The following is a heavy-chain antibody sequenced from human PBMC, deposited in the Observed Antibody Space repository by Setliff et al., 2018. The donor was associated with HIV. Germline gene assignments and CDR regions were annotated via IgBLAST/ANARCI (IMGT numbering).Heavy chain of an antibody. CDR1: GGTFSSYA. D-gene: IGHD5-18*01. Sequence: SVKVSCKTSGGTFSSYAISWVRQAPGQGLEWMGGIIPIFGTANYAQKCQGRVTITADESTSTAYMELSSLRSEDTAVSYCARAQVDTAIVNAYYYYMDVWGKGTTVTVSS. CDR2: IIPIFGTA. CDR3: ARAQVDTAIVNAYYYYMDV. J-gene: IGHJ6*03. V-gene: IGHV1-69*13.